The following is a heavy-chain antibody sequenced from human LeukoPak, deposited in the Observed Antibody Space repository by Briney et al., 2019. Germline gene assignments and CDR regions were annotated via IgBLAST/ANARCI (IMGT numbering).Heavy chain of an antibody. J-gene: IGHJ5*02. D-gene: IGHD6-13*01. CDR3: ARGLGATATNWFDP. V-gene: IGHV1-3*01. Sequence: ASVKVSCKASGYTFTSYAMHWVRQAPGQRLEWMGWINAGNGNTKYSQKFQGRVTITRDTSASTAYMELSSLRSEDTAVYYCARGLGATATNWFDPWGQGTLVTVSS. CDR1: GYTFTSYA. CDR2: INAGNGNT.